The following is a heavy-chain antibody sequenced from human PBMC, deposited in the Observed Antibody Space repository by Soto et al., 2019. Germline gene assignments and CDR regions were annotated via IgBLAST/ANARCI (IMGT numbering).Heavy chain of an antibody. J-gene: IGHJ3*02. V-gene: IGHV1-8*01. CDR3: ASGYCSGGSCSDDAFDI. CDR1: GYTFTSYD. CDR2: MNPNRGNT. D-gene: IGHD2-15*01. Sequence: SVKVSCKASGYTFTSYDINWVRQATGQGLEWMGWMNPNRGNTGYAQKFQGRVTMTRNTSISPAYMELSSLRSEDTAVYYCASGYCSGGSCSDDAFDIWGQGTMVTVSS.